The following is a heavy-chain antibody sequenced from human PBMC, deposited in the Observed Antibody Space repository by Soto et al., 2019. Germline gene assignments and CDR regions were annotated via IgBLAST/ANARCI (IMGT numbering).Heavy chain of an antibody. CDR3: AKTITTYSGDSRGRGALVDY. J-gene: IGHJ4*02. V-gene: IGHV3-30*18. CDR2: ISSDGKSE. Sequence: QVQLVESGGGVVQPGRSLRLSCAASGFTFSTYGMHWVRQPPGKGLEWVAVISSDGKSEHYADPVKGRFSISIDNSKNTLSLQMNSLRVEDTAVYYCAKTITTYSGDSRGRGALVDYWGQGTLVTVSS. D-gene: IGHD3-22*01. CDR1: GFTFSTYG.